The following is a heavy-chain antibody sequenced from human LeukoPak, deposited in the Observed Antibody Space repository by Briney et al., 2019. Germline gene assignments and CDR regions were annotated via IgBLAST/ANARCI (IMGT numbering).Heavy chain of an antibody. CDR1: GYTFTGYY. Sequence: ASVKVSCKASGYTFTGYYMHWVRQAPGQGLEWMGAINPQGDITNYAQRFQGRITLTEDTSTSTVYMELSSLTSEDTAVYYCARPSYCVADNCGYWLDPWGPGTLVTVSS. CDR3: ARPSYCVADNCGYWLDP. V-gene: IGHV1-46*01. D-gene: IGHD2-21*01. CDR2: INPQGDIT. J-gene: IGHJ5*02.